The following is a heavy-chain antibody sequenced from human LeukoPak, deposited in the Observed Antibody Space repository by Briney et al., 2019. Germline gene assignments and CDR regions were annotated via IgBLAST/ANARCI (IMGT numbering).Heavy chain of an antibody. Sequence: GASVKVSCKASGYTFTNYAMHWVRQAPGQRLERMGWINAGNGNTKYSQKFQGRVTITRDTSASTAYMELSSLRSEDTAVYYCAVHPDYYYGSGSYYHWGQGTLVTVSS. CDR2: INAGNGNT. CDR1: GYTFTNYA. V-gene: IGHV1-3*01. CDR3: AVHPDYYYGSGSYYH. J-gene: IGHJ5*02. D-gene: IGHD3-10*01.